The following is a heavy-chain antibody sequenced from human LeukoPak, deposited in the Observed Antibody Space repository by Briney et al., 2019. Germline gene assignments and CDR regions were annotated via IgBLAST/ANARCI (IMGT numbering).Heavy chain of an antibody. Sequence: ASVKVSCKASGCTFTNYAISWVRQAPGQGLEWMGWISPYSGNTNFAQKLQGRVTMTTDTSTSTAYMELRSLRSDDTAVYYCARENYDILTGFDYWGQGTLVTVSS. CDR2: ISPYSGNT. CDR3: ARENYDILTGFDY. CDR1: GCTFTNYA. D-gene: IGHD3-9*01. J-gene: IGHJ4*02. V-gene: IGHV1-18*01.